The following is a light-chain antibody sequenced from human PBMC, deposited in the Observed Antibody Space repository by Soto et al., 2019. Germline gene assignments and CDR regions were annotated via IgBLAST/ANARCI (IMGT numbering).Light chain of an antibody. CDR2: DAS. CDR1: QSISSW. V-gene: IGKV1-5*01. J-gene: IGKJ2*01. CDR3: QQYNSYSVT. Sequence: DIQMTQSPSTLSASVGDRVTITCRASQSISSWLDWYQQKPGKAPKLLIYDASSLESGVPSRFSGSGSGTEFTLTISSLQPDDFATYYCQQYNSYSVTFGQATKLEIK.